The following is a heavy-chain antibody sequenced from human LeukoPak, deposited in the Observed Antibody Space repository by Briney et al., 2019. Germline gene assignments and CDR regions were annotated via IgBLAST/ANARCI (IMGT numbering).Heavy chain of an antibody. CDR2: IRYDGSSK. CDR1: GFPFNTYF. J-gene: IGHJ4*02. D-gene: IGHD3-3*01. V-gene: IGHV3-30*02. Sequence: QPGGSLLLSCVASGFPFNTYFMHWVRQAPGKGLEWVASIRYDGSSKYYADSVRGRLSISRDNSKETLYLQMNSLRTGDTAVYYCAKSRSNYDFWSAFDYWGQGALVTVSS. CDR3: AKSRSNYDFWSAFDY.